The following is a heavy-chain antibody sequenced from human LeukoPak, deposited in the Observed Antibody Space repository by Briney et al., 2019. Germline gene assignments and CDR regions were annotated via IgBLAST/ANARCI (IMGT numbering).Heavy chain of an antibody. D-gene: IGHD6-6*01. CDR1: GFTFSSYA. J-gene: IGHJ4*02. Sequence: PGGSLRLSCAASGFTFSSYAMSWVRQAPGKGLEWVSAISGSGGSTYYADSVKGRFTISRDNSKNTLYLQMNSLRAEDTAVYYCAKSTSYSSSSSWENFDYWGQGTLVTVSS. CDR3: AKSTSYSSSSSWENFDY. CDR2: ISGSGGST. V-gene: IGHV3-23*01.